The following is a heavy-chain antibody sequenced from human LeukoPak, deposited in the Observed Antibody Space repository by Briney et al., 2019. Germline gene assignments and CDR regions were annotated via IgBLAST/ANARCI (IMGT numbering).Heavy chain of an antibody. CDR3: ARQEGHYVPSWDYFYGMDV. Sequence: SETLSLTCTVSGGSITSDYWNWIRQPPGKGLEWIGYIYYSGTTNYNPSLQSRVTISIDTSKKQFSLKLNSVTAADTAVYYCARQEGHYVPSWDYFYGMDVWGQGTTVTVSS. D-gene: IGHD4-17*01. CDR2: IYYSGTT. CDR1: GGSITSDY. V-gene: IGHV4-59*08. J-gene: IGHJ6*02.